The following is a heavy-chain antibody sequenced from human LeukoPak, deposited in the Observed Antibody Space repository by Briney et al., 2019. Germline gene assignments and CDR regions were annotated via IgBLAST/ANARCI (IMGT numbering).Heavy chain of an antibody. Sequence: SQTLSLTCTVSGGSISSYYWSWIRQPPGKGLEWIGYIYYSGSTNYNPSLKSRVTISVDTSKNQFSLKLSSVTAADTAVYYCARSEDGSFDYWGQGTLVTVSS. J-gene: IGHJ4*02. V-gene: IGHV4-59*08. CDR2: IYYSGST. CDR1: GGSISSYY. CDR3: ARSEDGSFDY.